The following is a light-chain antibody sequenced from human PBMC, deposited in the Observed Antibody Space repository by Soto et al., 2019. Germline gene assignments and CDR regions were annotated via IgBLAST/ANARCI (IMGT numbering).Light chain of an antibody. CDR3: QQSSNWPPWT. CDR2: DAS. J-gene: IGKJ1*01. V-gene: IGKV3-11*01. Sequence: EIVLTQSPATLSLSPGERATFSCKASQSVGTSLAWFQQKPGQAPRLLIYDASVRATGIPARFSGSGSGTDFTLTISRLQPEDIAMYYCQQSSNWPPWTFGRGT. CDR1: QSVGTS.